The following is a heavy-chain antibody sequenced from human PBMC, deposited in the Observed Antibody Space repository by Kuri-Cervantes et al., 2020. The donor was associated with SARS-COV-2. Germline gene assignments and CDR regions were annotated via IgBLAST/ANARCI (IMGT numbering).Heavy chain of an antibody. J-gene: IGHJ4*02. CDR1: GYTFSSYG. V-gene: IGHV1-18*01. CDR3: ARLPDYYDSSGLDY. D-gene: IGHD3-22*01. CDR2: ISAYNGDT. Sequence: ASVKVSCKASGYTFSSYGISWVRQAPGQGLEWMGWISAYNGDTNYAQELQGRVTMTTDTSTSTAYMELRSLRSDDAAVYYCARLPDYYDSSGLDYWGQGTLVTV.